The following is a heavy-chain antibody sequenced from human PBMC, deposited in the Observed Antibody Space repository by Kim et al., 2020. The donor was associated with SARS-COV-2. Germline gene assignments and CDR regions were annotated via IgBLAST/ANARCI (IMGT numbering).Heavy chain of an antibody. D-gene: IGHD6-13*01. CDR1: GGSFSGYY. CDR2: INHSGST. CDR3: ARVFPQAAAGKKGWFDP. J-gene: IGHJ5*02. V-gene: IGHV4-34*01. Sequence: SETLSLTCAVYGGSFSGYYWSWIRQPPGKGLEWIGEINHSGSTNYNPSLKSRVTISVDTSKNQFSLKLSSVTAADTAVYYCARVFPQAAAGKKGWFDPWGQGTLVTVSS.